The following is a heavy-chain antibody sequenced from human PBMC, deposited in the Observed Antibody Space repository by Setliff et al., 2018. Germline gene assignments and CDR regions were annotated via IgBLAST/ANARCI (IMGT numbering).Heavy chain of an antibody. CDR2: INYYGSIFDDGTTYST. V-gene: IGHV4-39*07. Sequence: PSETLSLTCTVSGGSISNSTFYWGWIRQPPGKGLEWIGSINYYGSIFDDGTTYSTYYNPSLKSRATISIDTSKSQFSLKLSSMTAADTALYYCARNPDLLQYSFELWGRGTLVTVSS. CDR3: ARNPDLLQYSFEL. D-gene: IGHD5-12*01. CDR1: GGSISNSTFY. J-gene: IGHJ2*01.